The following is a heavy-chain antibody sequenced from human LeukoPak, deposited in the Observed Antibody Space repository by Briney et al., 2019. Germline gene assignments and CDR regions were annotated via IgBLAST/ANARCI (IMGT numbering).Heavy chain of an antibody. J-gene: IGHJ5*02. CDR2: INHSGST. CDR1: GWSFSGYY. D-gene: IGHD1-26*01. CDR3: ARVTGRGRHRGTHNWFDP. Sequence: SETLSLTCAVYGWSFSGYYWSWIRQPPGKGLEWIGEINHSGSTNYNPSLKSRVTISVDTSKNQFSLKLRSVTAADTAVYYCARVTGRGRHRGTHNWFDPCGQGTLVTVSP. V-gene: IGHV4-34*01.